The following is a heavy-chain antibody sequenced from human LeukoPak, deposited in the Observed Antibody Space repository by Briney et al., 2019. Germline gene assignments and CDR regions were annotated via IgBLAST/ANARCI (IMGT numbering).Heavy chain of an antibody. J-gene: IGHJ3*02. CDR2: VSGSGDRM. D-gene: IGHD6-19*01. Sequence: GGSLRLSCAASGFTSSSYALNWVRQAPGKGLEWVATVSGSGDRMYHADSVKGRFTISRDNSKNTIYLQMNSLRAEDTALYYCARDGIAVAGTLFDIWGQGTMVTVSS. V-gene: IGHV3-23*01. CDR3: ARDGIAVAGTLFDI. CDR1: GFTSSSYA.